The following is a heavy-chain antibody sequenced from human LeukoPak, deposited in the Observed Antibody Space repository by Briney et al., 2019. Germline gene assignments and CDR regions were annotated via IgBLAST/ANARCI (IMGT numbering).Heavy chain of an antibody. Sequence: GKSLRLSCAASGFTLSAYGLHWVRQAPGKGLEWVAVISYDGTNKYYAESVKGRFTISRDKSKNPLYPQMNSQRSEDTAVYYCAKGLYDSNGYGDWGFDYWGQGTLVTVSS. J-gene: IGHJ4*02. V-gene: IGHV3-30*18. CDR2: ISYDGTNK. D-gene: IGHD3-22*01. CDR1: GFTLSAYG. CDR3: AKGLYDSNGYGDWGFDY.